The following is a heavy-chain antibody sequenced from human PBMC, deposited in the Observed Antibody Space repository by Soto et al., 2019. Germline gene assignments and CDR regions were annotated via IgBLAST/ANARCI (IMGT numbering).Heavy chain of an antibody. J-gene: IGHJ4*02. D-gene: IGHD5-12*01. CDR2: ISSGGGT. Sequence: EVQLLESGGGLVQPGGSLRLSCAASGFTFSNFGMSWVRQAPGKGLEWVSAISSGGGTFFAGSVKGRFTISRDNSNNMLFLQMNSLRAEDTAVYYCAKENSGYEVWGQGTLVTVSS. V-gene: IGHV3-23*01. CDR1: GFTFSNFG. CDR3: AKENSGYEV.